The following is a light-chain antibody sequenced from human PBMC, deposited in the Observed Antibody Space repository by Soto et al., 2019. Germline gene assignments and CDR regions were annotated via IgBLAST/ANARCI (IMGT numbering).Light chain of an antibody. J-gene: IGKJ5*01. CDR3: QQYNNWPPIT. CDR2: DAS. V-gene: IGKV3D-15*01. Sequence: IVLTQAPATLALSPGERATLSCRASRSVSRNYLAWYQQKPGQAPRLLIYDASNRATGIPARFSGSGSVTDFTLTISSLQSEDFAVYYCQQYNNWPPITFGQGTRLEIK. CDR1: RSVSRN.